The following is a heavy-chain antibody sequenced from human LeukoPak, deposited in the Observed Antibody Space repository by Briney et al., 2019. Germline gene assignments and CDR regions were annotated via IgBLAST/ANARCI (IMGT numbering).Heavy chain of an antibody. D-gene: IGHD3/OR15-3a*01. V-gene: IGHV4-39*01. CDR1: GVSISSSNSY. Sequence: SETLSLTCSVSGVSISSSNSYWGWIRQPPGKGLEWIGSIYYTGNAYYNASVKSQVSISIDTSKNQFSLRLTSVTAADTAVYFCARQTGSGLFLLPGGQGTLVTVSS. CDR3: ARQTGSGLFLLP. CDR2: IYYTGNA. J-gene: IGHJ4*02.